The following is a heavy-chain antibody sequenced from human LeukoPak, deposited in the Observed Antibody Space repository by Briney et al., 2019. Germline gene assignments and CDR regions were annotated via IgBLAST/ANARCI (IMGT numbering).Heavy chain of an antibody. CDR3: ARAPAADYKLWFDS. V-gene: IGHV3-21*01. CDR1: GFTVRSYV. CDR2: ISTSSSEI. D-gene: IGHD4/OR15-4a*01. Sequence: PGGSLRLSFAASGFTVRSYVMKWGRQAPGEGLEWGSSISTSSSEIFYTDSVKGRFTTSSDNATNSLYLQMNSLRAEDTAVYYCARAPAADYKLWFDSWGQGTLVTVSS. J-gene: IGHJ5*01.